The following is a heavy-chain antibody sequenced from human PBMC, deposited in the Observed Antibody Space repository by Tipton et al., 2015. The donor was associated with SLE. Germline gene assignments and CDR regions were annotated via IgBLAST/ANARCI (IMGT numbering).Heavy chain of an antibody. Sequence: TLSLTCTVSGGSISSSNYPWSWIRKPAGKGLEWIGYIYASGSTHYNPSLKSRVTMSVDTSKNQFSLKLNSVTAADTAVYYCARCTSGWYNIYYYYMDVWGKGTTVTVSS. V-gene: IGHV4-61*10. CDR1: GGSISSSNYP. J-gene: IGHJ6*03. CDR3: ARCTSGWYNIYYYYMDV. D-gene: IGHD6-19*01. CDR2: IYASGST.